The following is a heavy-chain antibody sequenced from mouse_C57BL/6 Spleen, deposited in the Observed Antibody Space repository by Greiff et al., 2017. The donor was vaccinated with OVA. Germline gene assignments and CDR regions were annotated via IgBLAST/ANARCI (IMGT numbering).Heavy chain of an antibody. D-gene: IGHD3-2*02. V-gene: IGHV1-54*01. CDR1: GYAFTNYL. CDR3: GGSSDSSADD. Sequence: VQLQQSGAELVRPGTSVKVSCKASGYAFTNYLIEWVKQRPGQGLEWIGVINPGSGGTNYNEKFKGKATLTADKSSSTAYMQLSSLPSDDTAVYFCGGSSDSSADDWGQGTTLTVSA. J-gene: IGHJ2*01. CDR2: INPGSGGT.